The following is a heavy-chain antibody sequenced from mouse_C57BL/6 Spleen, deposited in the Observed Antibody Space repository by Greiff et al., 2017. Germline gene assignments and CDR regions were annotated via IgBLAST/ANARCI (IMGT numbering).Heavy chain of an antibody. V-gene: IGHV5-12*01. CDR3: ARRGVVPYAMDY. J-gene: IGHJ4*01. CDR1: GFTFSDYY. CDR2: ISNGGGST. Sequence: EVKLMESGGGLVQPGGSLKLSCAASGFTFSDYYMYWVRQTPEKRLEWVAYISNGGGSTYYPDTVKGRFTISRDNAKNTLYLQMSRLKSEDTAMYYCARRGVVPYAMDYWGQGTSVTVSS. D-gene: IGHD1-1*01.